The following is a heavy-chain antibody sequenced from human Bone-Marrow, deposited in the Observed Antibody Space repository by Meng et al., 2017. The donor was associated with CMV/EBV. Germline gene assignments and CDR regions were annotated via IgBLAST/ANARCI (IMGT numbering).Heavy chain of an antibody. Sequence: GESLKISCAASGFTFSSYAMHWVRQAPGKGLEWVAVISYDGSNKYYADSVKGRFTISRDNSKNTLYLQMNSLRAEDTAVYYCARDSAVVVPAASGYSYGYGRLYYYGMDVWGQGTTVTVSS. J-gene: IGHJ6*02. D-gene: IGHD2-2*01. CDR1: GFTFSSYA. CDR3: ARDSAVVVPAASGYSYGYGRLYYYGMDV. CDR2: ISYDGSNK. V-gene: IGHV3-30*04.